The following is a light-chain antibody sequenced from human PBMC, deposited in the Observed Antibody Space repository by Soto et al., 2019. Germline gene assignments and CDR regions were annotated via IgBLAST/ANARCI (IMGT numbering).Light chain of an antibody. CDR1: QSVDGY. V-gene: IGKV3-20*01. CDR2: GAS. Sequence: EVVMTQSPGTLSVSLGESATLSCMASQSVDGYLAWYQQKPGQAPRLLIYGASSRATGIPDRFSGSGSGTDFTLTISRLEPEDFAVYYCQQYGSSRITFGQGTRLEIK. J-gene: IGKJ5*01. CDR3: QQYGSSRIT.